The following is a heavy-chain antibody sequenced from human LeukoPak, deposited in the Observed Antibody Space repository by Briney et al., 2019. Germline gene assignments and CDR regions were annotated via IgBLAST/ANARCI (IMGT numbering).Heavy chain of an antibody. CDR1: GFTFSDYY. CDR2: ISSSGSTI. Sequence: GGSLRLSCAASGFTFSDYYMSWIRQAPGKGLEWVSYISSSGSTIYYADSVKGRFTISRDNAKNSLYLQMNSLRAEDTAVYYCARARDYDILTGYYNDYYYYYMDVWGKGTTVTISS. CDR3: ARARDYDILTGYYNDYYYYYMDV. J-gene: IGHJ6*03. V-gene: IGHV3-11*04. D-gene: IGHD3-9*01.